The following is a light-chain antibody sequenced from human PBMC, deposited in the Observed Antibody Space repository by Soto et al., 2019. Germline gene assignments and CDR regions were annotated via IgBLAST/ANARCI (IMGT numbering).Light chain of an antibody. CDR3: QQRSNWPPIT. Sequence: ESVLTQSPATLHFSPWERATLSCRASQSVSSYLAWYQHKPGQAPRLLIYDASNRATGIPARFSGSGSGTDFTLTSSSLEPEDFAVYYCQQRSNWPPITFGQGTRLEIK. CDR1: QSVSSY. CDR2: DAS. V-gene: IGKV3-11*01. J-gene: IGKJ5*01.